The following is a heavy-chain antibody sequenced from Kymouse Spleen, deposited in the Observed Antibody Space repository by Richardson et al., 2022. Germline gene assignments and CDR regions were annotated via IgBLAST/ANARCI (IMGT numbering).Heavy chain of an antibody. Sequence: EVQLVESGGGLIQPGGSLRLSCAASGFTVSSNYMSWVRQAPGKGLEWVSVIYSCGSTYYADSVKGRFTISRDNSKNTLYLQMNSLRAEDTAVYYCARFMTTVTTTFDYWGQGTLVTVSS. D-gene: IGHD4-11,IGHD4-11*01. V-gene: IGHV3-66*03. CDR3: ARFMTTVTTTFDY. CDR1: GFTVSSNY. J-gene: IGHJ4*02. CDR2: IYSCGST.